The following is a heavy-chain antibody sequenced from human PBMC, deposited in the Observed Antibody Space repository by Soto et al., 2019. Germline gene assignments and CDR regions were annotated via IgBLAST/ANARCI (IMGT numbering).Heavy chain of an antibody. Sequence: GSLRLSCVASGFTFSSYSMSWVRQAPGKGLEWVSAISGSGGSTYYADSVKGRFTISRDNSKNTLYLQMNSLRAEDTAVYYCAKPYCSSTSCYDYYGMDVWGQGTTVTVSS. CDR3: AKPYCSSTSCYDYYGMDV. D-gene: IGHD2-2*01. CDR2: ISGSGGST. V-gene: IGHV3-23*01. CDR1: GFTFSSYS. J-gene: IGHJ6*02.